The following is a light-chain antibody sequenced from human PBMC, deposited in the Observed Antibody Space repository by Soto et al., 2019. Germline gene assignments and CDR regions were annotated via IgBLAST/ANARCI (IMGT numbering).Light chain of an antibody. Sequence: EIVMTQSPATLSVSPGEKGTVSCRASQTVSGNLAWYQQRPGQAPSLLILGASTRATGVPARFSGSGSGTEFTLSISRLEPEDFAVYYCQQYGSSPPRTFGQGTKVEVK. CDR1: QTVSGN. V-gene: IGKV3-15*01. J-gene: IGKJ1*01. CDR2: GAS. CDR3: QQYGSSPPRT.